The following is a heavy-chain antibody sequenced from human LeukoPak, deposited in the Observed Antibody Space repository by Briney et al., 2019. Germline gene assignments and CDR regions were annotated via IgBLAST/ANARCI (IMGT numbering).Heavy chain of an antibody. Sequence: EASVKVSCKASGGTFSSYAISWVRQAPGQGLEWMGGIIPIFGTANYAQKFQGRVTITADKSTSTAYMELSSLRSEDTAVYYCARSCTRGFNYVSYYYYGMDVWGQGTTVTVSS. CDR2: IIPIFGTA. CDR1: GGTFSSYA. J-gene: IGHJ6*02. CDR3: ARSCTRGFNYVSYYYYGMDV. D-gene: IGHD4-11*01. V-gene: IGHV1-69*06.